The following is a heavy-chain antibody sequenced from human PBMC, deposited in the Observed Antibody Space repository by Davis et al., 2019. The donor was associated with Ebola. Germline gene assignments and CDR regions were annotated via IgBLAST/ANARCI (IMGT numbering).Heavy chain of an antibody. V-gene: IGHV4-39*01. Sequence: MPSETLSLTCTVSGGSISSSSYYWGWIRQPPGKGLEWIGSIYYSGSTYYNPSLKSRVSISVDTSKNQFSLKLSSVTAADTAVYYCARARVPRITIFGVVIAANAFDIWGQGTMVTVSS. D-gene: IGHD3-3*01. CDR2: IYYSGST. CDR3: ARARVPRITIFGVVIAANAFDI. J-gene: IGHJ3*02. CDR1: GGSISSSSYY.